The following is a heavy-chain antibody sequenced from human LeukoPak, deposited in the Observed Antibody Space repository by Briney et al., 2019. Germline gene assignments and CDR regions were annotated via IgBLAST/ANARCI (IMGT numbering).Heavy chain of an antibody. J-gene: IGHJ6*04. D-gene: IGHD4-11*01. CDR3: ARDYSAAGPGMDV. CDR1: GGTFSSYA. V-gene: IGHV1-69*01. CDR2: IIPIFGAV. Sequence: ASVTVSCTASGGTFSSYAISWVRPAPGQGLGWMGGIIPIFGAVNYAQKFQGRVTITADESTSTAYMELSSLRSEDTAVYCCARDYSAAGPGMDVWGKGTTVTVSS.